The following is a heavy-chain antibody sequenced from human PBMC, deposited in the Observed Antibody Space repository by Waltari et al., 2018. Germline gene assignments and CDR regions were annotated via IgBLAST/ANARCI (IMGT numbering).Heavy chain of an antibody. D-gene: IGHD3-16*01. CDR2: IYHSGST. V-gene: IGHV4-38-2*02. J-gene: IGHJ4*02. CDR3: ARAWGGPGFDY. CDR1: GSSFPGVYY. Sequence: RLRGSDPDLGRPSETRSLPSTVSGSSFPGVYYWAWIRQPPGKGLEWIGSIYHSGSTYYNPSLKSRVTISVDTSKNQFSLKLSSVTAADTAVYYCARAWGGPGFDYWGQGTLVTVSS.